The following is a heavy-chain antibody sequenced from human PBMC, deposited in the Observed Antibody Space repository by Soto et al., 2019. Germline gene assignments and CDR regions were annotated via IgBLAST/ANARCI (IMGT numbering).Heavy chain of an antibody. Sequence: EVQLVESGGGLVQPGGSLRLSCAASGFTVGTSYLSWVRQAPGKGLEWVSVIYDGGETHYAESVKGRFTISRDNSKNTLYLQMNSLRAEDTAVYYCARGWLQRDPWGQGTLVTVSS. V-gene: IGHV3-66*01. CDR3: ARGWLQRDP. CDR2: IYDGGET. D-gene: IGHD5-18*01. CDR1: GFTVGTSY. J-gene: IGHJ5*02.